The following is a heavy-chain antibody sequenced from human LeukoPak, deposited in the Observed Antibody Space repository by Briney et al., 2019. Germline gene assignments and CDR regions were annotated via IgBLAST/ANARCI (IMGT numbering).Heavy chain of an antibody. J-gene: IGHJ4*02. CDR3: ARVFSGQDY. Sequence: SETLSLTCTVSGGSISSYYWTWIRQPPGKGLEWIGYIYYSGSTNYNPSLKSRVTMSVDTSKNQFSLKLSSVTAADTAVYYCARVFSGQDYWGQGTLVTVSS. D-gene: IGHD6-19*01. CDR1: GGSISSYY. V-gene: IGHV4-59*08. CDR2: IYYSGST.